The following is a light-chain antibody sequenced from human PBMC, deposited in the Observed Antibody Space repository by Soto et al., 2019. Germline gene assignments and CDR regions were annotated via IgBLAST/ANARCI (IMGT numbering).Light chain of an antibody. Sequence: DIQLTQSRSTLSASVGDRVTITCRASQSISNWLAWYQQKPGKAPKFLIYKTSNLESGVPSRFSGSGSGTEFTLTISSLQPDDFATYYCQYYNNYCWTFGQGTKVEIK. V-gene: IGKV1-5*03. CDR1: QSISNW. J-gene: IGKJ1*01. CDR2: KTS. CDR3: QYYNNYCWT.